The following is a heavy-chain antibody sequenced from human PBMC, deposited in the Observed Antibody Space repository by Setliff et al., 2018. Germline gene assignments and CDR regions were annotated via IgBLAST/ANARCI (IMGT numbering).Heavy chain of an antibody. CDR1: GYSFTSYT. CDR2: IILIFGTT. CDR3: ARETVTFGGIIVRGYFDV. D-gene: IGHD3-16*02. V-gene: IGHV1-69*08. J-gene: IGHJ3*01. Sequence: GASVKVSCKTSGYSFTSYTISWVRQAPGQGLEFLGRIILIFGTTNYAQKFQDRVTIGADKSTSTAYMELSSLRSEDTAVYYCARETVTFGGIIVRGYFDVWGQGTMVTVSS.